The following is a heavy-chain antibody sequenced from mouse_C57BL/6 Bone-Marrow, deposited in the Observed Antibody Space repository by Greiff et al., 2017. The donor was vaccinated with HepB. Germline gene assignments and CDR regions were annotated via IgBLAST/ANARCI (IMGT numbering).Heavy chain of an antibody. J-gene: IGHJ4*01. D-gene: IGHD2-4*01. Sequence: VHVKQSGPELVKPGASVKMSCKASGYTFTDYNMHWVKQSHGKSLEWIGYINPNNGGTSYNQKFKGKATLTVNKSSSTAYMELRSLTSEDSAVYYCARWDYGAMDYWGQGTSVTVSS. CDR3: ARWDYGAMDY. CDR2: INPNNGGT. CDR1: GYTFTDYN. V-gene: IGHV1-22*01.